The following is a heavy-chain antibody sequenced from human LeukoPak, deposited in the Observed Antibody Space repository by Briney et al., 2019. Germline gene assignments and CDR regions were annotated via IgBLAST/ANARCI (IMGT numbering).Heavy chain of an antibody. D-gene: IGHD6-19*01. Sequence: GGSLRLSCAASGFTVSSNYMSWVRQAPGKGREWVSVIYNGDNTNYADSVKGRFTISRDSSENTLYLQMNSLRAEDTAIYYCARATTWLVFDSWGQGTLVTVSS. J-gene: IGHJ4*02. V-gene: IGHV3-66*01. CDR1: GFTVSSNY. CDR3: ARATTWLVFDS. CDR2: IYNGDNT.